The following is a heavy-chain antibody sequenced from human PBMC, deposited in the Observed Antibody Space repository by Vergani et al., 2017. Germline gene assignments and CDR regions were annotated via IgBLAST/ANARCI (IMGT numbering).Heavy chain of an antibody. CDR2: ISAYNGNT. V-gene: IGHV1-18*01. CDR3: AREEGAQLVPRSMGEFDY. Sequence: QVQLVQSGAEVKKPGASVKVSCKASGYTFTSYGISWVRQAPGQGLEWMGWISAYNGNTNYDQKLQGRVTMTTDTSTSTAYMELRSLRSDDTAVYYCAREEGAQLVPRSMGEFDYWGQGTLVTVSS. D-gene: IGHD6-13*01. CDR1: GYTFTSYG. J-gene: IGHJ4*02.